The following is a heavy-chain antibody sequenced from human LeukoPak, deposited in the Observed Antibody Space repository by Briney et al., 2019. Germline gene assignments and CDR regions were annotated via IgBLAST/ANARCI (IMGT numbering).Heavy chain of an antibody. CDR2: IKQDGSEK. D-gene: IGHD3-22*01. J-gene: IGHJ4*02. Sequence: PGGSLRLSCAASGFTFSNYWMSWVRQAPGKGLEWVAHIKQDGSEKYYVDSVKGRFTISRDNAESSLYLQMNSLRAEDTAVHYCARSASYYDSSGYWYYFDYWGQGTLVTVSS. CDR1: GFTFSNYW. V-gene: IGHV3-7*01. CDR3: ARSASYYDSSGYWYYFDY.